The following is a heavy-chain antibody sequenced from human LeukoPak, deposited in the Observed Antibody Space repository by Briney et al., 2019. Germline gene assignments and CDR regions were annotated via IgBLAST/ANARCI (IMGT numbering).Heavy chain of an antibody. Sequence: GGSLRLSCAASGFTFSTSEMNWVRQAPGKGLEWVSYISNSAISIDYADSVKGRFTISRDNSKNTLYLQMNSLRAEDTAVYYCARGGPAAGRFDYWGREPWSPSPQ. CDR3: ARGGPAAGRFDY. V-gene: IGHV3-48*03. CDR1: GFTFSTSE. CDR2: ISNSAISI. D-gene: IGHD6-13*01. J-gene: IGHJ4*02.